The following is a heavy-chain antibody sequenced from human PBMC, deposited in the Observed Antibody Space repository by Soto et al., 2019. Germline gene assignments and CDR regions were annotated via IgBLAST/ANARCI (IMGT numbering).Heavy chain of an antibody. CDR2: IYYSGST. V-gene: IGHV4-31*03. CDR1: GGSISSGGYY. CDR3: ARDREWCSSTSCYADYFDY. J-gene: IGHJ4*02. Sequence: QVQLQESGPGLVKPSQTLSLTCTVSGGSISSGGYYWSWIRQHPGKGLEWIGYIYYSGSTYYNPSLTSRVTISVDTSKNQFSLKLSSVTAADTAVYYCARDREWCSSTSCYADYFDYWGQGTLVTVSS. D-gene: IGHD2-2*01.